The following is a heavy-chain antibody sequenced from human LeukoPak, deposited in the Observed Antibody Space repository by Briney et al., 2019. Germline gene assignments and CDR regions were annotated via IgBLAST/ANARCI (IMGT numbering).Heavy chain of an antibody. CDR2: ISSSGSTI. D-gene: IGHD3-22*01. Sequence: GGSLRLSCAASGFTFSSYEMNWVRQAPGKGLEWVSYISSSGSTIYYADSVKGRFTISRDNAKNSLYLQMNSLRAEDTADYYCAREERIVVGYYFDYWGQGTLVTVSS. CDR3: AREERIVVGYYFDY. CDR1: GFTFSSYE. V-gene: IGHV3-48*03. J-gene: IGHJ4*02.